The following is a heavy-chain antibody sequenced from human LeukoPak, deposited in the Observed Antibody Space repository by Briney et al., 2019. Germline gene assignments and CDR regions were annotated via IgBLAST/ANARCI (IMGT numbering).Heavy chain of an antibody. V-gene: IGHV4-39*01. CDR3: AKHEKYSGSCVDY. CDR2: TYYDGST. CDR1: GDSISRSDYY. Sequence: PSETLSLTCTVSGDSISRSDYYWGWIRQPPGKGLEWIGSTYYDGSTSYSPSLKSRVMISLDTPKNQFSLKLTSLTAADTAVYYCAKHEKYSGSCVDYWGRGTLVTVSS. D-gene: IGHD1-26*01. J-gene: IGHJ4*02.